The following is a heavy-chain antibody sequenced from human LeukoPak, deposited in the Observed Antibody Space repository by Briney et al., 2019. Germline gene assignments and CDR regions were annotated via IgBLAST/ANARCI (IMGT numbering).Heavy chain of an antibody. CDR2: ISDSGGST. D-gene: IGHD1-26*01. J-gene: IGHJ4*02. Sequence: PGGSLRLSCAASGFTFSSYVMNWVRQAPGKGLEWVSAISDSGGSTYYADSVKGRFTISRDNSNNTLYLQMNSLRAEDTAVYYCAKDEWDLLGGFDYWGQGTLATVSS. V-gene: IGHV3-23*01. CDR1: GFTFSSYV. CDR3: AKDEWDLLGGFDY.